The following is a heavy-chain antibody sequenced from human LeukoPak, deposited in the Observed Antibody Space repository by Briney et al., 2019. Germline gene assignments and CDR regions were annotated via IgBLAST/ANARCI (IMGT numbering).Heavy chain of an antibody. V-gene: IGHV3-23*01. CDR3: ARSGVAATGDY. J-gene: IGHJ4*02. CDR1: GFTFSSYA. D-gene: IGHD2-15*01. Sequence: GGSLRLSCAASGFTFSSYAMSWVRQAPGKGLEWVSGISRSGGSTFYADSVKGRFTISRDNSKDMLYLQMNSLRAEDTAVYYCARSGVAATGDYCGQGTLVTVSS. CDR2: ISRSGGST.